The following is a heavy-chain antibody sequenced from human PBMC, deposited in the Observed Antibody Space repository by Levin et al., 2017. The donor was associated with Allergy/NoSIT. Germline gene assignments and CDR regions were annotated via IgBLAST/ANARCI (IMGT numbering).Heavy chain of an antibody. V-gene: IGHV7-4-1*02. Sequence: ASVKVSCKASGYTFTSYAMNWVRQAPGQGLEWMGWINTNTGNPTYAQGFTGRFVFSLDTSVSTAYLQISSLKAEDTAVYYCARFGVDVGIELYAFDIWGQGTMVTVSS. CDR1: GYTFTSYA. J-gene: IGHJ3*02. CDR2: INTNTGNP. D-gene: IGHD3-3*01. CDR3: ARFGVDVGIELYAFDI.